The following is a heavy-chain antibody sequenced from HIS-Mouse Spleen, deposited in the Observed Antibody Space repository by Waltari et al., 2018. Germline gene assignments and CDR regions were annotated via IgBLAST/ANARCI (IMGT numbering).Heavy chain of an antibody. CDR1: GGSIRRSSYY. Sequence: QLQLQESGPGLVKPSETLSLTCTVTGGSIRRSSYYWGWIRQPPGKGLEWIGSIYYSGSTYYNPSVKSRVTISVDTSKNQFSLKLSSVTAADTAVYYCAREIPYSSSWYDWYFDLWGRGTLVTVSS. J-gene: IGHJ2*01. D-gene: IGHD6-13*01. CDR2: IYYSGST. CDR3: AREIPYSSSWYDWYFDL. V-gene: IGHV4-39*07.